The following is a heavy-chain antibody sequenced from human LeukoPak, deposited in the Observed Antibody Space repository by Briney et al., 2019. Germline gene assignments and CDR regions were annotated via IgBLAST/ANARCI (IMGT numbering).Heavy chain of an antibody. Sequence: ASVKASCKASGYTFTSYYMHWVRQAPGQGLEWMGIINPSGGSTSYAQKFQGRVTMTRDTSTSTVYMELSSLRSEDTAVYYCARDPQEDSSGYSGFDYWGQGTLVTVSS. J-gene: IGHJ4*02. CDR3: ARDPQEDSSGYSGFDY. V-gene: IGHV1-46*01. D-gene: IGHD3-22*01. CDR2: INPSGGST. CDR1: GYTFTSYY.